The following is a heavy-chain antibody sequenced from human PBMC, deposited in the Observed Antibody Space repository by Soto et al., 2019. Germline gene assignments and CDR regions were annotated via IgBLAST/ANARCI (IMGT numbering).Heavy chain of an antibody. CDR3: AKMEGNDPLAYSFDY. Sequence: EVQVLESGGGLVQPGGSLRLSCAATGFTFSDFAMSWVRQAPGKGLEWVSRIYGGGNGPHYADSVKGRVTISRDNSKNTLYLQMNSLRAEDTAVYYCAKMEGNDPLAYSFDYWGQGTLVIVSS. D-gene: IGHD3-10*01. J-gene: IGHJ4*02. CDR1: GFTFSDFA. V-gene: IGHV3-23*01. CDR2: IYGGGNGP.